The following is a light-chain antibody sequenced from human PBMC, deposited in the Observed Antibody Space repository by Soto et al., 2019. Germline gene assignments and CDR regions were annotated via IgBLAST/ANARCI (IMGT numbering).Light chain of an antibody. V-gene: IGLV2-14*01. CDR2: EVT. J-gene: IGLJ1*01. CDR3: SSYTSSSTYV. Sequence: QSVLTQPASVSGSPGQSITISCTGTGSDVGGYDYVSWYQYHPGKAPKVMIYEVTNRPSGVSNRFSGSKSGNTASLTISGLLAEDEADYYCSSYTSSSTYVFGTGTKVTVL. CDR1: GSDVGGYDY.